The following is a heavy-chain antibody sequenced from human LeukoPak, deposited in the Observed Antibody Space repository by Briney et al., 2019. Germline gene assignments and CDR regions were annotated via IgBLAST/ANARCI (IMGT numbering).Heavy chain of an antibody. J-gene: IGHJ6*02. CDR3: AREPTMVRGVGMDV. V-gene: IGHV1-2*02. CDR2: INPNSGGT. Sequence: ASVKVSCKASGYTFTGYYMHWVRQAPGQGLEWMGWINPNSGGTNYAQKFQGRVTMTRDTSISTAYMELSRLRSDDTAVYYCAREPTMVRGVGMDVWSQGTTVTVSS. CDR1: GYTFTGYY. D-gene: IGHD3-10*01.